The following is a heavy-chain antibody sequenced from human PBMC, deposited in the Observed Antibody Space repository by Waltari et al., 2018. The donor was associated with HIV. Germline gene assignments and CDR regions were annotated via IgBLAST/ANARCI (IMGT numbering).Heavy chain of an antibody. J-gene: IGHJ6*02. CDR3: AKDLVTRGSFYFYGMHV. Sequence: QVQLEESGGRVVQPGRYLRLPCVASGFTFSTSGMHWVRQAPGKGLEWVAVISYNGLNKYYVDSVKGRFTISRDNSNSTLFLQMSSLRPDDTAVYYCAKDLVTRGSFYFYGMHVWGQGTTVTVSS. D-gene: IGHD2-15*01. CDR1: GFTFSTSG. CDR2: ISYNGLNK. V-gene: IGHV3-30*18.